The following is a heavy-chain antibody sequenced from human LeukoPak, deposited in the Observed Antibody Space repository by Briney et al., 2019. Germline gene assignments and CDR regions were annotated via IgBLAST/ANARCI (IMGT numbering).Heavy chain of an antibody. CDR3: ASPVLNYYDSSGTDY. CDR1: GFTFSSYA. Sequence: GGSLRLSCAASGFTFSSYAMHWVRQAPGKGLEWVAVISYDGSNKYYADSVKGRFTISRDNSKNTLYLQMNSLRAEDTAVYYCASPVLNYYDSSGTDYWGQGTLVTVSS. D-gene: IGHD3-22*01. CDR2: ISYDGSNK. V-gene: IGHV3-30-3*01. J-gene: IGHJ4*02.